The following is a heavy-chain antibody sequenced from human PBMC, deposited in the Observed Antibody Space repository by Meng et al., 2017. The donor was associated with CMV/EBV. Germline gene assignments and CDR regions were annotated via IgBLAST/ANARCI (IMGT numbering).Heavy chain of an antibody. CDR1: GFTFSSYW. V-gene: IGHV3-7*01. Sequence: GVLKISCAASGFTFSSYWMSWVRQAPGKGLEWVANIKQDGSEKYYVDSVKGRFTISRDNAKNSLYLQMNSLRAEDTAVYYCARDRIGSIDYWGQGTLVTVSS. CDR3: ARDRIGSIDY. CDR2: IKQDGSEK. J-gene: IGHJ4*02. D-gene: IGHD3-16*01.